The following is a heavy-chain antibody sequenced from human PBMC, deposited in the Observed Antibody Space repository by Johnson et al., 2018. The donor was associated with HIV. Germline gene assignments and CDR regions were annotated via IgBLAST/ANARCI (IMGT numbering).Heavy chain of an antibody. Sequence: QVQLVESGGGVVQPGRSLRLSCAASGFTFSSYAMHWVRQAPGKGLEWVAVISYDGSNKYYADSVKGRFTISRDNSKNTLYLQMNSLRAEDTAVYYCARDPMVRGAGGLDIWGQGTMVTVSS. D-gene: IGHD3-10*01. CDR3: ARDPMVRGAGGLDI. CDR2: ISYDGSNK. V-gene: IGHV3-30-3*01. J-gene: IGHJ3*02. CDR1: GFTFSSYA.